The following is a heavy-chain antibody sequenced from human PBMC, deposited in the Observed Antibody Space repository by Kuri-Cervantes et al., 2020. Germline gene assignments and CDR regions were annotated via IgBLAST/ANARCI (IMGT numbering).Heavy chain of an antibody. J-gene: IGHJ4*02. CDR1: GYSFTTYW. D-gene: IGHD5-12*01. Sequence: KVSCKGSGYSFTTYWIGWVRQTPGKGLEWMGIIYPGDSNTRYSPSFQGQVTISADKSISTAYLQWSSLKASDTAMYYCAREGLDEYSGYDHHFDYWGQGTLVTVSS. V-gene: IGHV5-51*01. CDR3: AREGLDEYSGYDHHFDY. CDR2: IYPGDSNT.